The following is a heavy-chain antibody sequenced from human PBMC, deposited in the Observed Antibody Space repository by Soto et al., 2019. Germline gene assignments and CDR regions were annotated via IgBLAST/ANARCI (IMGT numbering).Heavy chain of an antibody. CDR3: ARVAVVIAATYAFDI. D-gene: IGHD2-15*01. CDR2: ISSNGGST. Sequence: GGSLRLSCAASGFTFSSYAMHWVRQAPGKGLEYVSAISSNGGSTYYANSVKGRFTISRDNSKNTLYLQMGSLRAEDMAVYYCARVAVVIAATYAFDIWGQGTMVTVSS. J-gene: IGHJ3*02. CDR1: GFTFSSYA. V-gene: IGHV3-64*01.